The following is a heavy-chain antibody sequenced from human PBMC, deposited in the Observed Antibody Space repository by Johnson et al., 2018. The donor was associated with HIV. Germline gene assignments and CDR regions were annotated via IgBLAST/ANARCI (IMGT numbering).Heavy chain of an antibody. Sequence: VQLVESGGGVVQPGRSLRLSCAASGFTFSSYGMHWVRQAPGKGLEWVAVIWYDGSNKYYADSVKGRFTISRDNSKNTLYLQMNSLRAEDTAVYYCARDADAFDIWGQGTMVTVSS. CDR3: ARDADAFDI. CDR2: IWYDGSNK. V-gene: IGHV3-33*01. CDR1: GFTFSSYG. J-gene: IGHJ3*02.